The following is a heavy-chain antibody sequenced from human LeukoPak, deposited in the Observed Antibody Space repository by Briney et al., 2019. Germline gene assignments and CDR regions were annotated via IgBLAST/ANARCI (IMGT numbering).Heavy chain of an antibody. Sequence: PGGSLRLSCAASGFTFSSYSMNWVRQAPGKGLEWVSSISSSSSYIDYADSLKGRFTISRDNSKNTVYLQMNSLSAEDAAVYYCVKDDGWVQYANWGQGTLVTVSS. CDR3: VKDDGWVQYAN. CDR2: ISSSSSYI. CDR1: GFTFSSYS. D-gene: IGHD5-24*01. V-gene: IGHV3-21*04. J-gene: IGHJ4*02.